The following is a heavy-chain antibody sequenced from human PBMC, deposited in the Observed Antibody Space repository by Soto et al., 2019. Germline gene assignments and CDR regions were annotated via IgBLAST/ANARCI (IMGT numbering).Heavy chain of an antibody. CDR2: INAYNGNT. D-gene: IGHD6-19*01. CDR3: ARDPVAGTYVDY. V-gene: IGHV1-18*01. J-gene: IGHJ4*02. Sequence: QVQLVQSGAEVKKPGASVKVSCKASGYTCPIYGISWVRQAPGQGLEWMGWINAYNGNTNYAQKLQGRVTMTTDTYTSTAYMELRSLRSDDTAVFYCARDPVAGTYVDYWGQGTLVTVSS. CDR1: GYTCPIYG.